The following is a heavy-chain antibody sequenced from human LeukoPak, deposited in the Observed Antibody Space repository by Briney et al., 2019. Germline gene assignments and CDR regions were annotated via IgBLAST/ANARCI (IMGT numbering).Heavy chain of an antibody. CDR2: ISSSGSTI. D-gene: IGHD3-10*02. V-gene: IGHV3-48*03. CDR3: AELGITMIGGV. CDR1: GFTFSSYE. Sequence: PGGSLRLSCAASGFTFSSYEMNWVRQAPGKGLEWVSYISSSGSTIYYADSVKGRFTISRDNAKNALYLQMNSLRAEDTAVYYCAELGITMIGGVWGKGATVTISS. J-gene: IGHJ6*04.